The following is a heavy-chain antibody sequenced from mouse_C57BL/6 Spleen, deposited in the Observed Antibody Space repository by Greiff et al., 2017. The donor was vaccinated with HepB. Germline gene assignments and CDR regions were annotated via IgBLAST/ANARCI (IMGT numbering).Heavy chain of an antibody. Sequence: EVKLMESGPELVKPGASVKISCKASGYSFTGYYMHWVKQSHGNILDWIGYIYPYNGVSSYNQKFKGKATLTVDKSSSTAYMELRSLTSEDSAVYYCARFTTDLAGDYWGQGTTLTVSS. CDR3: ARFTTDLAGDY. J-gene: IGHJ2*01. CDR1: GYSFTGYY. D-gene: IGHD1-1*01. V-gene: IGHV1-31*01. CDR2: IYPYNGVS.